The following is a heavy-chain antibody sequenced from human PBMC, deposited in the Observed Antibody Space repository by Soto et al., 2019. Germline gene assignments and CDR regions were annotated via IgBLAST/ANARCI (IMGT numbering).Heavy chain of an antibody. CDR1: GYSFTSYW. J-gene: IGHJ4*02. CDR2: IYPGDSDT. V-gene: IGHV5-51*01. D-gene: IGHD6-13*01. Sequence: VKISCKGSGYSFTSYWIGWVRQMPGKGLEWMGIIYPGDSDTRYSPSFQGQVTISADKSISTAYLQWSSLKASETAMYYCARSRKQQLVTRYWGQATLLTVSS. CDR3: ARSRKQQLVTRY.